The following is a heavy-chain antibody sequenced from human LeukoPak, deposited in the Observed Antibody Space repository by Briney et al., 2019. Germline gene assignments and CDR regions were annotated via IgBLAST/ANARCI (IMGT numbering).Heavy chain of an antibody. J-gene: IGHJ5*02. D-gene: IGHD6-13*01. CDR2: IYYSGST. CDR3: ARRLAIAAAGINWFDP. V-gene: IGHV4-59*08. CDR1: GFTFSSYW. Sequence: GSLRLSCAASGFTFSSYWMSWIRQPPGKGLEWIGYIYYSGSTNYNPSLKSRVTISVDTSKNQFSLKLSSVIAADTAVYYCARRLAIAAAGINWFDPWGQGTLVTVSS.